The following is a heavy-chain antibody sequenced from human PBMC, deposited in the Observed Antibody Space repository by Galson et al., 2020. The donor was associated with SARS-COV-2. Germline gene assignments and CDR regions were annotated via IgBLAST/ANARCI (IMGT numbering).Heavy chain of an antibody. CDR1: GFTFSSYG. Sequence: SCAASGFTFSSYGMHWVRQAPGKGLEWVAVIWYDGSNKYYADSVKGRFTISRDNSKNTLYLQMNSLRAEDTAMYYCARDVLYDSSGYSPGMDVWGQGTTVTVSS. V-gene: IGHV3-33*01. CDR2: IWYDGSNK. D-gene: IGHD3-22*01. CDR3: ARDVLYDSSGYSPGMDV. J-gene: IGHJ6*02.